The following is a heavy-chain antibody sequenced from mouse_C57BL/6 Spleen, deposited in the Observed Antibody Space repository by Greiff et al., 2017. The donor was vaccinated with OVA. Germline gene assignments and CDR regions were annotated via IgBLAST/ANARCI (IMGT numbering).Heavy chain of an antibody. CDR2: INPNNGGT. CDR1: GYTFTDYN. J-gene: IGHJ4*01. CDR3: ARALADEDYAMDY. V-gene: IGHV1-18*01. Sequence: VQLKQSGPELVKPGASVKIPCKASGYTFTDYNMDWVKQSHGKSLEWIGDINPNNGGTIYNQKFKGKATLTVDKSSSTAYMELRSLTSEDTAVYYCARALADEDYAMDYWGQGTSVTVSS.